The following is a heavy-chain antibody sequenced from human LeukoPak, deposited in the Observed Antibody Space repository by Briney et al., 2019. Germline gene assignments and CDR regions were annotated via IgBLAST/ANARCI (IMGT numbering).Heavy chain of an antibody. J-gene: IGHJ4*02. D-gene: IGHD3-22*01. CDR2: ISPSGGSA. CDR3: ARGSSGYYAPFDY. V-gene: IGHV1-46*01. Sequence: SVPVSCKASGYTFTSYFMHWVRQAPAPGLEWMGIISPSGGSATYAQKFQARVTLTKDTSTSTVYMELSSLRSEDTGVYYCARGSSGYYAPFDYWGQGTLVTVSS. CDR1: GYTFTSYF.